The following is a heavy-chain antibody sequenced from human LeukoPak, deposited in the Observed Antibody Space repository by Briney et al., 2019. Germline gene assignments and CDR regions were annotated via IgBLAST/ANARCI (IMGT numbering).Heavy chain of an antibody. Sequence: GASVTVSFKSSGYTFTSYGISWVRQAPGQGLEWMGWISAYNGNTNYAQKLQGRVTMTTDTSTSTAYMELRSLRSDDSAVYYCARDIGSGWFDYYYYYGMDVWGQGTTVTVSS. CDR2: ISAYNGNT. D-gene: IGHD6-19*01. CDR3: ARDIGSGWFDYYYYYGMDV. CDR1: GYTFTSYG. J-gene: IGHJ6*02. V-gene: IGHV1-18*01.